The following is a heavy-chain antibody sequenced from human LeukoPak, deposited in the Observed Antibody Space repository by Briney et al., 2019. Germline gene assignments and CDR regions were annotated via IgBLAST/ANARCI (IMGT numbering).Heavy chain of an antibody. D-gene: IGHD1-26*01. CDR2: IYYSGST. J-gene: IGHJ6*02. CDR1: GGSISSSSYY. Sequence: PSETLSLTCTVSGGSISSSSYYWGWIRQPPGKGLEWIGSIYYSGSTYYNPSLKSRVTISVDTSKNQFSLKLSSVTAADTAVYYCARVPERWGYYYYYGMDVWGQGTTVTVSS. V-gene: IGHV4-39*01. CDR3: ARVPERWGYYYYYGMDV.